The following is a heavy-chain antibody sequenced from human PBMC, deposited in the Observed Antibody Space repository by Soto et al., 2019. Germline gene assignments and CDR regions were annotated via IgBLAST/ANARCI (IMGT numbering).Heavy chain of an antibody. CDR3: ARQSPGRLRWEAFDI. V-gene: IGHV5-51*01. D-gene: IGHD5-12*01. CDR2: IYPGDSDT. Sequence: LGESLKISCKGSGYSFTSYWIGWVRQMPGKGLEWMGIIYPGDSDTRYSPSFQGQVTISADKSISTAYLQWSSLKASDTAMYYCARQSPGRLRWEAFDIWGQGTMVTVSS. J-gene: IGHJ3*02. CDR1: GYSFTSYW.